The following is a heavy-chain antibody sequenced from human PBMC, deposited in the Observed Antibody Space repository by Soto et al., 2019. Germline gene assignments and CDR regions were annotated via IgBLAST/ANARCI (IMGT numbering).Heavy chain of an antibody. CDR1: GFSLTTSGVG. V-gene: IGHV2-5*02. Sequence: QITLKESGPTLVKPTQTLTLTCTFSGFSLTTSGVGVAWIRQPPGKALEWLALIYWDDDKRYSPSLKSRPTITKDTPKNQVVLTMTNMDPVDTATYYCARDSTGYYGLAPWGQGILVTVSS. CDR3: ARDSTGYYGLAP. J-gene: IGHJ5*02. D-gene: IGHD3-22*01. CDR2: IYWDDDK.